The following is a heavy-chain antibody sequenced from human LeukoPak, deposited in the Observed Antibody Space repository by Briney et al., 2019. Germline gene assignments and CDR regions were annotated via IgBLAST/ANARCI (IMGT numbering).Heavy chain of an antibody. CDR3: ARASYMDV. CDR1: GGSISPYY. CDR2: IYYSGST. J-gene: IGHJ6*03. V-gene: IGHV4-59*01. Sequence: SETLSLTCTVSGGSISPYYWTWIRQPPGKGLEWIGYIYYSGSTDFNPSLKSRVTISLDTSKNQFSLKLSSVTAADTAVYYGARASYMDVWGKGTTVTVSS.